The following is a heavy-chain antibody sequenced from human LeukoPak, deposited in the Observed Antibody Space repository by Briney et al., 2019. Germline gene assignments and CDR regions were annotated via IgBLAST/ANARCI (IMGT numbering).Heavy chain of an antibody. J-gene: IGHJ2*01. CDR2: ISYSGNT. D-gene: IGHD3-10*01. Sequence: TSETLSLTCTVSGGSISRFYWSWIRQAPGKGLEWIGYISYSGNTYFSPSLKSRVTMSVDTSNEQFSLRLASVTAAGTALYYCARNPFGGNFWYFELWGRGTPVTVSS. CDR1: GGSISRFY. CDR3: ARNPFGGNFWYFEL. V-gene: IGHV4-59*03.